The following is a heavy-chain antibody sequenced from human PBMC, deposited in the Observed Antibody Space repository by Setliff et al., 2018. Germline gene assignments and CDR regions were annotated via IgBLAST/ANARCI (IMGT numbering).Heavy chain of an antibody. J-gene: IGHJ3*02. V-gene: IGHV1-18*01. CDR2: VSTYNGDT. Sequence: GASVKVSCKASGYSFTSFGITWVRQAPGQGLEWMGWVSTYNGDTNYAQMFRGRVTMTTDISTSTVYMELRTLRSDDTAVYYCARRPIALAGYRKGAFDIWGQGTMVTVSS. D-gene: IGHD6-19*01. CDR3: ARRPIALAGYRKGAFDI. CDR1: GYSFTSFG.